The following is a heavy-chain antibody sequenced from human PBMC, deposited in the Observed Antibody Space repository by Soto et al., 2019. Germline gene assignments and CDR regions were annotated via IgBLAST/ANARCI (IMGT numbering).Heavy chain of an antibody. CDR2: IIPIFVTP. V-gene: IGHV1-69*01. J-gene: IGHJ4*02. D-gene: IGHD3-10*01. Sequence: QVQLVQSGAEVKKPGSSVKVSCKASGGIFSTYAISWLRQAPGQGLEWMGGIIPIFVTPNYAPRFQGRVTITGDESTSTASMELSRLRSEDTAVYYCARDRDDYGSGNYYNRIDFWGQGTLVTVSS. CDR1: GGIFSTYA. CDR3: ARDRDDYGSGNYYNRIDF.